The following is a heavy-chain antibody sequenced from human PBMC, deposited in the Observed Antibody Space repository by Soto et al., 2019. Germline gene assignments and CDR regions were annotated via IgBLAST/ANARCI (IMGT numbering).Heavy chain of an antibody. V-gene: IGHV4-4*02. CDR2: IYHSGSP. Sequence: QVQLQESGPGMVKPSGTLSLTCAASSGSIFTTNWWSWVRQSPGRGLQWIGDIYHSGSPKYNPSLKSRVSISIDKSKDRFFLKLTSVTAADTAVYYCARKPDVATAKVGGGYVFVVWGQGTMVTVSS. D-gene: IGHD3-16*01. J-gene: IGHJ3*01. CDR1: SGSIFTTNW. CDR3: ARKPDVATAKVGGGYVFVV.